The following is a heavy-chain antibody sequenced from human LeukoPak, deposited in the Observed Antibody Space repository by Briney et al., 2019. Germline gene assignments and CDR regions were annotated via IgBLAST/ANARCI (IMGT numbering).Heavy chain of an antibody. J-gene: IGHJ2*01. CDR3: AKSAYDILTGFLEDWYFDL. CDR2: ISGSGGST. V-gene: IGHV3-23*01. CDR1: GFTFSSYA. D-gene: IGHD3-9*01. Sequence: GGSLRLSCAASGFTFSSYAMSWVRQAPGKGLEWVSAISGSGGSTYYADSVKGRFTISRDNSKNTLYLQMNSLRAEDTAVYYCAKSAYDILTGFLEDWYFDLWGRGTLVTVSS.